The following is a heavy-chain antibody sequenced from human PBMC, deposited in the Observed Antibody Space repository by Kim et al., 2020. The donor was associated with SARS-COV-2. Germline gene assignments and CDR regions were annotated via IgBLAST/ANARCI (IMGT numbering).Heavy chain of an antibody. Sequence: GGSLRLSCAASGFTFSDHPLTWVRQAPGKGLEWVSVISASGGNTYYADSVKGRFTISRDNSKNTLYLQMSSLRVEDTAIYYCAKGSSELGDYWGEGTLGTVS. CDR3: AKGSSELGDY. CDR2: ISASGGNT. CDR1: GFTFSDHP. J-gene: IGHJ4*02. V-gene: IGHV3-23*01. D-gene: IGHD1-7*01.